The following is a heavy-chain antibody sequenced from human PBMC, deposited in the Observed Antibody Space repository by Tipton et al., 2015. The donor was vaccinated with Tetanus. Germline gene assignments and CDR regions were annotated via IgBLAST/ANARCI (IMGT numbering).Heavy chain of an antibody. CDR3: ANKGGGDSDY. CDR1: GFTVRNNY. CDR2: IYSGGDT. D-gene: IGHD2-21*01. V-gene: IGHV3-66*01. Sequence: SLRLSCAASGFTVRNNYMRWVRQAPGKGLEWVPLIYSGGDTHYADSVKGRFTISRDNAKNSLYLQMNSLRAEDTAVYYCANKGGGDSDYWGQGALVTVSS. J-gene: IGHJ4*02.